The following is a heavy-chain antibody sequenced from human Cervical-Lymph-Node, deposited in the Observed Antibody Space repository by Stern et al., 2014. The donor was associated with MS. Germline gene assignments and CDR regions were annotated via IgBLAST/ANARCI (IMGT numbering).Heavy chain of an antibody. CDR3: ARRGHGYMGIDY. CDR2: IYPGDSET. Sequence: MQLVQSGAEVRKPGESLRISCEVSGYRFTNNWIGWVRQVPGKGLEWMGIIYPGDSETCYSPCFQRQVYILFGKSNHLHYITGRSLKASDTAIYYCARRGHGYMGIDYWGQGTLVTVSS. J-gene: IGHJ4*02. CDR1: GYRFTNNW. D-gene: IGHD1-1*01. V-gene: IGHV5-51*03.